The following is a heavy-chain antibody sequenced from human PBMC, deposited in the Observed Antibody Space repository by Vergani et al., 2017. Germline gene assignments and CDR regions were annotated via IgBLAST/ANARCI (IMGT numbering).Heavy chain of an antibody. D-gene: IGHD3-10*01. CDR2: ISIDGSKK. CDR3: AKAGSVSSGSLQYNVYMGV. CDR1: GFSFSSHA. V-gene: IGHV3-30*18. J-gene: IGHJ6*03. Sequence: QVQLAESGGGRVQPGRSLRLSCAASGFSFSSHAIHWVRQAPGKGLEWVAVISIDGSKKYYADSVKRRFTISRDNSKNTLDLQMNSMRTQDTAVYYCAKAGSVSSGSLQYNVYMGVWGKGTKVTVS.